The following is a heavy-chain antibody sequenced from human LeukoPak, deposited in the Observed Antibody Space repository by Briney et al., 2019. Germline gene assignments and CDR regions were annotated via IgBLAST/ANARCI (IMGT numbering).Heavy chain of an antibody. CDR1: GGTFSSYA. CDR3: ASMGITGTLNYFDY. CDR2: IIPIFGTA. D-gene: IGHD1-20*01. Sequence: SVKVSCKASGGTFSSYAISWVRPAPGQGLEWMGGIIPIFGTANYAQKFQGRVTITTDESTSTAYMELSSLRSEDTAVYYCASMGITGTLNYFDYWGQGTLVTVSS. V-gene: IGHV1-69*05. J-gene: IGHJ4*02.